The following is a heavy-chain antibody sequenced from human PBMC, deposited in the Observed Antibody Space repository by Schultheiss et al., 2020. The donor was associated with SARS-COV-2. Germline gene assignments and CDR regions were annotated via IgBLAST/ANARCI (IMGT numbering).Heavy chain of an antibody. CDR3: ARVMGGGIAAAALDY. V-gene: IGHV2-5*01. CDR1: GFSLSTSGVG. Sequence: SGPTLVKPTQTLTLTCTFSGFSLSTSGVGVGWIRQPPGKALEWLAHIFSNDEKSYSTSLKTRLTISKDTSKNQVVLTMTNMDPVDTATYYCARVMGGGIAAAALDYWGQGTLVTVSS. CDR2: IFSNDEK. D-gene: IGHD6-13*01. J-gene: IGHJ4*02.